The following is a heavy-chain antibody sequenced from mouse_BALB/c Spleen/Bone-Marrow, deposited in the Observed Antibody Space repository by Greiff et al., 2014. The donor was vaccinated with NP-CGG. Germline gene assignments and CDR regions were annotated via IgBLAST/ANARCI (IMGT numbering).Heavy chain of an antibody. Sequence: EVHLVESGGGLVQPGGSLKLSCAASGFDFSRYWMTWVRQAPGKGLEWIGEINPASSTINYTPSLKDKFIISRDNAKNTLYLQMSKGRSEDTALYYCAKNYYYGYVADWGQGTLVTVSA. CDR1: GFDFSRYW. CDR3: AKNYYYGYVAD. D-gene: IGHD1-2*01. J-gene: IGHJ3*01. CDR2: INPASSTI. V-gene: IGHV4-1*02.